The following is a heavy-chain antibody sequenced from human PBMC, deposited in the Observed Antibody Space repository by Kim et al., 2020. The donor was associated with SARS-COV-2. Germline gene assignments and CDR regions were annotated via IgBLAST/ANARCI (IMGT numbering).Heavy chain of an antibody. D-gene: IGHD3-9*01. CDR3: ATGYYDILTGYYRSPYYFDY. Sequence: GGSLRLSCAASGFTFSSYAMSWVRQAPGKGLEWVSAISGSGGSTYYADSVKGRFTISRDNSKNTLYLQMNSLRAEDTAVYYCATGYYDILTGYYRSPYYFDYWGQGTLVTVSS. V-gene: IGHV3-23*01. J-gene: IGHJ4*02. CDR2: ISGSGGST. CDR1: GFTFSSYA.